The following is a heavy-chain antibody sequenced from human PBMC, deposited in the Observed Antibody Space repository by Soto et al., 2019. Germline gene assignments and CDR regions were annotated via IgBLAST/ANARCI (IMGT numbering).Heavy chain of an antibody. V-gene: IGHV4-34*01. CDR2: INHSGST. D-gene: IGHD2-2*01. CDR1: GGSFSGYY. CDR3: RGAPDWENVIVTASTGFDP. Sequence: PSETLSLTCAVYGGSFSGYYWSWIRQPPGKGLEWIGEINHSGSTNYNPSLKSRVTISVDTSKNQFSLKLSSVTAADTAVYYCRGAPDWENVIVTASTGFDPRGQGTPVTVSS. J-gene: IGHJ5*02.